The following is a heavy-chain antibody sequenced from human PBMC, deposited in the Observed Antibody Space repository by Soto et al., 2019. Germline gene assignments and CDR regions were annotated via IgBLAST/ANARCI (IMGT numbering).Heavy chain of an antibody. V-gene: IGHV1-69*01. D-gene: IGHD4-17*01. CDR2: VIPFFATP. Sequence: QVQLVQSGAEVKKPGSSVKVSCKASGDTFIRYAISWVRQAPGQGLEWMGGVIPFFATPQYAQKFQGRVTITADESTTTAYMELSSLRSEDTAVYYCARFPLDFGDRYWYFDLWGRGTLVTVSS. CDR3: ARFPLDFGDRYWYFDL. J-gene: IGHJ2*01. CDR1: GDTFIRYA.